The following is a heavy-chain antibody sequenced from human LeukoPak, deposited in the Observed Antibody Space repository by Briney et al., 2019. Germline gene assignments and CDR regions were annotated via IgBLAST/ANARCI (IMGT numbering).Heavy chain of an antibody. CDR1: GFVLSTYW. V-gene: IGHV3-7*01. Sequence: GGSLRLSCTASGFVLSTYWMSWVRQAPGKGLEWLANIKQDGSEKYYIDSVKGRFTISRDNAKNSLYLQLNSLRVEDTAVYFCARAGYSAAFDIWGRGPVVTLSS. CDR3: ARAGYSAAFDI. CDR2: IKQDGSEK. J-gene: IGHJ3*02. D-gene: IGHD2-15*01.